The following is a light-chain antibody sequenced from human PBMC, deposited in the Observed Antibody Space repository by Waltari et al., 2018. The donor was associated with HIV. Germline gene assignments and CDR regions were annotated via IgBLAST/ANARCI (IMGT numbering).Light chain of an antibody. CDR1: QGLTSY. CDR3: LQALSFPLT. V-gene: IGKV1-12*01. CDR2: ATS. Sequence: DIQVTQSPSSLSASVGDSVTITCRANQGLTSYLAWYQQKPGNTPKFLISATSSLRGGVPSRFGGSGSGTDFTLIFNNLQPEDFATYYCLQALSFPLTFGPGTKVDVK. J-gene: IGKJ3*01.